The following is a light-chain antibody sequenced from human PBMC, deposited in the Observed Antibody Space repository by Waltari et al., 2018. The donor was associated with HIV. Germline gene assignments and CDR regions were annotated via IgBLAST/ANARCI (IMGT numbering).Light chain of an antibody. CDR2: GAS. CDR1: QSVSSN. Sequence: IVMTQSPATLSVSPGERATLSCRASQSVSSNLAWYQQKPGQAPRLLISGASTMATGIPDRFSGSGSETEFTLTISSLQSEDFAVYYCQQYKNWPLSTFGGGTKVESK. J-gene: IGKJ4*01. CDR3: QQYKNWPLST. V-gene: IGKV3-15*01.